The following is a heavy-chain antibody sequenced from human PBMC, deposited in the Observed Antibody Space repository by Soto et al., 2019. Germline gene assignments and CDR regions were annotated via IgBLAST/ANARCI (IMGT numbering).Heavy chain of an antibody. J-gene: IGHJ4*02. V-gene: IGHV3-30*03. CDR1: VFTVSTYG. CDR3: TVEVASGY. Sequence: QVQLVESGGGVVQPGRSLRLSCAASVFTVSTYGMHWVRQAPGKGLEWVAVISRDGGTKYYADSVKGRFTISRDNSRNTLFLEMNSLRGDDMAVYYCTVEVASGYWGQGQLVTVS. CDR2: ISRDGGTK. D-gene: IGHD3-10*01.